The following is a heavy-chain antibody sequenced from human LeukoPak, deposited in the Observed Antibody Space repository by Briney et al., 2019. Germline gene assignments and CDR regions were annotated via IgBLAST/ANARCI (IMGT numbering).Heavy chain of an antibody. CDR3: AKDRAVTTGDWFDP. Sequence: GGSLRLSCAASGFTFSSYGMHWVRQAPGKGLEWVAFIRYDGSNKYYADSVKGRFTISRDNSKNTLYLQMNSLRAEDTAVYYCAKDRAVTTGDWFDPWGQGTLVTVSS. CDR1: GFTFSSYG. V-gene: IGHV3-30*02. J-gene: IGHJ5*02. D-gene: IGHD4-17*01. CDR2: IRYDGSNK.